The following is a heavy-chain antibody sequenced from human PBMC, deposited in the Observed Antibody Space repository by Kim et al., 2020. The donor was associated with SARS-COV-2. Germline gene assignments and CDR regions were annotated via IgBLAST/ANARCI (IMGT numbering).Heavy chain of an antibody. D-gene: IGHD3-10*01. CDR1: GFIFTDYY. CDR3: ARGRYYYGSGSGMDV. Sequence: GSLRLSCAASGFIFTDYYMNWIRQAPGKGLEWVSYINPSDSTTYYADSVRGRFTVSRDNTKKSLYLQMDSLRAEDTAVYYCARGRYYYGSGSGMDVWGQ. V-gene: IGHV3-11*01. CDR2: INPSDSTT. J-gene: IGHJ6*02.